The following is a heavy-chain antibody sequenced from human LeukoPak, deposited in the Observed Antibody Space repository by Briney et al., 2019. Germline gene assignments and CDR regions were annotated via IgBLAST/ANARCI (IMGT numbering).Heavy chain of an antibody. J-gene: IGHJ3*02. CDR1: GYTLTELS. CDR3: ATGPGSHDAFDI. CDR2: FDPEDGET. Sequence: ASVKVSCKVSGYTLTELSMHWVRQAPGKGLEWVGGFDPEDGETIYAQKFQGRVTMTEDTSTDTAYMELSSLRSEDTAVYYCATGPGSHDAFDIWGQGTMVTVSS. V-gene: IGHV1-24*01. D-gene: IGHD3-10*01.